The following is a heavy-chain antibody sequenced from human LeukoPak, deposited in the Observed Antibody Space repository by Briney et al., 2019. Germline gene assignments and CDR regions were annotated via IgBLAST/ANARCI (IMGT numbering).Heavy chain of an antibody. Sequence: GGSLRLSCAASGFTFSSDDMHWVRQATGKGLEWVSAIGVAANTFYSGSVKGRFTISRENAKNSLYLLMSSLRAEDTAVYYCARQNTPHGNFDYWGQGTLVTVSS. D-gene: IGHD1-26*01. J-gene: IGHJ4*02. CDR1: GFTFSSDD. V-gene: IGHV3-13*01. CDR3: ARQNTPHGNFDY. CDR2: IGVAANT.